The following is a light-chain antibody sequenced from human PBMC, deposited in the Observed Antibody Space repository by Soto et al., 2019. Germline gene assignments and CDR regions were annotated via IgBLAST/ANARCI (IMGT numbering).Light chain of an antibody. V-gene: IGKV3-11*01. J-gene: IGKJ1*01. CDR2: DAS. CDR3: QQRSEWPRT. Sequence: EIVLTQSPATLSLSPGERATLSCRASQSISSSLAWYQQKPGQAPRLLIYDASTRATGFPARFSGSWSGTDFTLTIGSLEPEDFAVYSCQQRSEWPRTFGQGTKVEIK. CDR1: QSISSS.